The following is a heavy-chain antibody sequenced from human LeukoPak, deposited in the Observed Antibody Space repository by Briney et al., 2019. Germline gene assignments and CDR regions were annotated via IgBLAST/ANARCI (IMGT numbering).Heavy chain of an antibody. CDR1: GFTFSIYA. D-gene: IGHD2-15*01. CDR2: IRYDGSNK. J-gene: IGHJ6*03. CDR3: AKDGRYCSGGSCYSLPYYYYYMDV. Sequence: GGSLRLSCAASGFTFSIYAMHWVRQAPGKGLEWVAFIRYDGSNKYYADSVKGRFTISRDNSKNTLYLQMNSLRAEDTAVYYCAKDGRYCSGGSCYSLPYYYYYMDVWGKGTTVTISS. V-gene: IGHV3-30*02.